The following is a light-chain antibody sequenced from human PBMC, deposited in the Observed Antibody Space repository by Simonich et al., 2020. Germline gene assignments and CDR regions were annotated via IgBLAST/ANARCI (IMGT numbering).Light chain of an antibody. Sequence: QSVLTQPPSASGTPGQRVTISCSGSSSNIGSNYVYWYQQLPGTAPKLLLYRNMQRPSGVPDRFSGSNSGTSASLAISGLRSEDEADYYCAAWDDSLSGVFGGGTKLTVL. CDR3: AAWDDSLSGV. CDR2: RNM. CDR1: SSNIGSNY. V-gene: IGLV1-47*01. J-gene: IGLJ3*02.